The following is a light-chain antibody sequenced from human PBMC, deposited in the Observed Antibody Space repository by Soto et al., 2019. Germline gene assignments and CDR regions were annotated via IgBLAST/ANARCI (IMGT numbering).Light chain of an antibody. CDR1: QGISSY. Sequence: AIRMTQSPSSFSASTGDRVTITFRASQGISSYLSWYQQKPGKAPKLLICAASTLQSGVPSRFSGSGSGTDFTLTISCLQSEDFATYYCQQYYSYPTFGQGTRLEIK. CDR2: AAS. J-gene: IGKJ5*01. CDR3: QQYYSYPT. V-gene: IGKV1-8*01.